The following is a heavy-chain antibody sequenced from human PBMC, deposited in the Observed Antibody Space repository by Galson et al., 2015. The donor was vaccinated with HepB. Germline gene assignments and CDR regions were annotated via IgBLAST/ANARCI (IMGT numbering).Heavy chain of an antibody. J-gene: IGHJ3*01. CDR3: ARGGLNALDL. Sequence: SLRLSCAASGFRSHDFWMSWVRQIPGTPLVWVANIHPAGSDKNYLDSVRGRSIISRDNVKHTLSLQMNSLTVGDSARYFCARGGLNALDLWGPGTVVTVSS. V-gene: IGHV3-7*03. CDR1: GFRSHDFW. CDR2: IHPAGSDK.